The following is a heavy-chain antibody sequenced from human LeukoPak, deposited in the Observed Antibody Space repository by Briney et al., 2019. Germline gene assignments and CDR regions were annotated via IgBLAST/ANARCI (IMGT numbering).Heavy chain of an antibody. CDR3: ARFISLGA. D-gene: IGHD3-16*01. J-gene: IGHJ5*02. CDR1: GFTFNSYW. V-gene: IGHV3-7*01. CDR2: IKKDGSGK. Sequence: GGSLRLSCAASGFTFNSYWMSWVRQAPGKGLEWVADIKKDGSGKNYVDSVKGRFTISRDNAKNSLYLQMDSLRAEDTAVYYCARFISLGAWGQGTLVTVFS.